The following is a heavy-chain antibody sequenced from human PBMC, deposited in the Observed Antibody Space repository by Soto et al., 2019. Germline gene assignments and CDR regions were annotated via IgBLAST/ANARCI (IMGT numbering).Heavy chain of an antibody. CDR3: ARGTSVEWRQGADY. D-gene: IGHD1-26*01. CDR2: IYHNGRT. CDR1: GYSITSGYF. Sequence: ETLSLTCAVSGYSITSGYFWAWIRQPPGKGLEWIGNIYHNGRTYYNPSLKSRISMSVDTSKNHFSLKLSFVTAADTAVYYCARGTSVEWRQGADYWGQGSLVTVSS. J-gene: IGHJ4*02. V-gene: IGHV4-38-2*01.